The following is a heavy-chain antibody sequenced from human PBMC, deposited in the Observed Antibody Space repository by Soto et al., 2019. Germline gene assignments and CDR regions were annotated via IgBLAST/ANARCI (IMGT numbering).Heavy chain of an antibody. V-gene: IGHV3-23*01. CDR2: ISPSGGST. J-gene: IGHJ4*02. CDR1: GFTFSNFA. D-gene: IGHD3-10*01. CDR3: AKDKRPDYYGSGSYPPDY. Sequence: GGSLRLSXAASGFTFSNFAMSWVRQAPGKGLEWVSAISPSGGSTYYADSVKGRFTIFRDNSKNTLYLQMNSLRAEDTAVYYCAKDKRPDYYGSGSYPPDYWGQGTLVTVSS.